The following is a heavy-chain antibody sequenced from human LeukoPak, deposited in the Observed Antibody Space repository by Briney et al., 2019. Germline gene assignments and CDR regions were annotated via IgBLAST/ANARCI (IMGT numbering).Heavy chain of an antibody. Sequence: GGSLRLSCAASGFTFTSYNFHWVRQAPGKGLEWVSATVGGGSPNTYHADSVKGRFTISRDNSKNTLFLQMNRLRPEDAAVYYCAKAPVTTCRGAFCYPFDYWGLGTLVTVSS. D-gene: IGHD2-15*01. CDR3: AKAPVTTCRGAFCYPFDY. V-gene: IGHV3-23*01. J-gene: IGHJ4*02. CDR2: TVGGGSPNT. CDR1: GFTFTSYN.